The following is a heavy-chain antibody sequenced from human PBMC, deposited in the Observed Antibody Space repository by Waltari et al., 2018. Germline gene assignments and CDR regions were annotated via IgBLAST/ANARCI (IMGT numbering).Heavy chain of an antibody. V-gene: IGHV4-34*01. Sequence: QVQLQQWGAGLLKPSETLSLTCAVYGGSFSGYYWSWIRQPPGKGLEGIGEINHSGSTNYNPSLKSRVTISGDTSKNQFSLKLSSVTAADTAVYYCARVPGSSSFDYWGQGTLVTVSS. D-gene: IGHD6-13*01. CDR1: GGSFSGYY. J-gene: IGHJ4*02. CDR2: INHSGST. CDR3: ARVPGSSSFDY.